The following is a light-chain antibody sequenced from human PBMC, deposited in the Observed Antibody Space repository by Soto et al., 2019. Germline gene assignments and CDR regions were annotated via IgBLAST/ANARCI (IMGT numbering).Light chain of an antibody. CDR1: QSINKW. CDR3: QQSYSTPSIT. J-gene: IGKJ5*01. Sequence: DIQMTQSPSTLSASIGDIVTITFRASQSINKWLAWHQQKPGKAPKLLIYAASSLQSGVPSRFSGSGSGTDFTLTISSLQPEDFATYYCQQSYSTPSITFGQGTRLEI. V-gene: IGKV1-39*01. CDR2: AAS.